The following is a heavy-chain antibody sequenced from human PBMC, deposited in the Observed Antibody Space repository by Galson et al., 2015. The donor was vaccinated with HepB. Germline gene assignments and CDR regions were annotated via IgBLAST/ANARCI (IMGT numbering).Heavy chain of an antibody. J-gene: IGHJ6*03. CDR1: XFTXXXYA. CDR3: ARVAIFGVVIHRYYYMAV. CDR2: ISYDGSNK. V-gene: IGHV3-30-3*01. D-gene: IGHD3-3*01. Sequence: SLRXXXAAXXFTXXXYAMHXXXXXPGKGLEWVAVISYDGSNKYYADSVKGRFTISRDNSKNTLYLQXNSLRAEDTAVYYCARVAIFGVVIHRYYYMAVWG.